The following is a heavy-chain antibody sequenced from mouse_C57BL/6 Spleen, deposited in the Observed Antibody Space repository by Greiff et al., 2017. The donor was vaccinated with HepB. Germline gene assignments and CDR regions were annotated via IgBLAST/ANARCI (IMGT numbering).Heavy chain of an antibody. V-gene: IGHV5-17*01. D-gene: IGHD2-2*01. Sequence: EVKLMESGGGLVKPGGSLKLYCAASGFTFSDDGMQWVRQAPEKGLEWVAYMSSGSSTIYYADTVKGRFTISRDNAKNTLFLQMTSLRSEDTAMYYCASGYQSWGQGTSVTVSS. J-gene: IGHJ4*01. CDR1: GFTFSDDG. CDR2: MSSGSSTI. CDR3: ASGYQS.